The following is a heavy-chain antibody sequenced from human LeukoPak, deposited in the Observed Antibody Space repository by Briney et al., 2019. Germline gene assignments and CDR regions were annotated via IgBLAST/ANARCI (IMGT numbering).Heavy chain of an antibody. V-gene: IGHV5-51*01. J-gene: IGHJ4*02. CDR2: INPANSDT. D-gene: IGHD3-3*02. CDR3: VCDRGNFDSFDF. Sequence: GESLKISCKGSGYSLTSYWIGWVRQMPGKGLEWMGLINPANSDTRYSPSFHGQVTMSADKSISTAYLQWSSLKASDTAVYYCVCDRGNFDSFDFWGQGTLVTVSS. CDR1: GYSLTSYW.